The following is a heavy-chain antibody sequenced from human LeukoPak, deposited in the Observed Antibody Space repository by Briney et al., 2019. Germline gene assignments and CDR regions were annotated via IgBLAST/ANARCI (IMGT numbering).Heavy chain of an antibody. CDR2: IIPIFGTA. CDR3: ARAVERGYYMDV. V-gene: IGHV1-69*05. Sequence: SVRVPCKASGGTFSSYAISWVRQAPGQGLEWMGGIIPIFGTANYAQKFQGRVTITTDESTSTAYMELSSLRSEDTAVYYCARAVERGYYMDVWGKGTTVTVSS. J-gene: IGHJ6*03. D-gene: IGHD5-24*01. CDR1: GGTFSSYA.